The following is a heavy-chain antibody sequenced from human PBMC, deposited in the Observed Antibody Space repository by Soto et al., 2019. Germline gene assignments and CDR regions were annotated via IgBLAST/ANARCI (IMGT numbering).Heavy chain of an antibody. Sequence: QVQLVQSGAEVKKPGASVKVSCKASGYVFTGYGISWVRQAPGQGLEWMAWISAYNGNTKYAQKFQGRVTMTTDASTSTAYLELSSLRSDDTDVYYCARPSGDYGDYGVSVAYWGQGTLVTVAS. D-gene: IGHD4-17*01. J-gene: IGHJ4*02. V-gene: IGHV1-18*01. CDR1: GYVFTGYG. CDR3: ARPSGDYGDYGVSVAY. CDR2: ISAYNGNT.